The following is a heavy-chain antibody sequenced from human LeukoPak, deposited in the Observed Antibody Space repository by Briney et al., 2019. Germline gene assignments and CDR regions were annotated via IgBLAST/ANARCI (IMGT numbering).Heavy chain of an antibody. Sequence: SETLSLTCTVSGGSISSYYWSWIRQPPGKGLEWIGYIYYSGSTNYNPSLKSRVTISVDTSKNQFSLKLSSVTAADTAVYYCAREFGSSGWSPYYYYYYGMDVWGQGTTVTVSS. CDR1: GGSISSYY. V-gene: IGHV4-59*12. CDR2: IYYSGST. D-gene: IGHD6-19*01. J-gene: IGHJ6*02. CDR3: AREFGSSGWSPYYYYYYGMDV.